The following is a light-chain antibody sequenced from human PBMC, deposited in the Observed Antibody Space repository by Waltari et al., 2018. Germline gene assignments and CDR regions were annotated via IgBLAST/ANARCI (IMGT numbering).Light chain of an antibody. CDR2: RAS. CDR3: QQHGTLPAT. J-gene: IGKJ1*01. CDR1: QSVGSSS. Sequence: DIVLKQSPGTASLSPGERVTLSCRASQSVGSSSLAGYQQKPGQAPRLVIYRASRRATGIPDRFSGSGSGTDFSLTISRLEPEDFAVYYCQQHGTLPATFGQGTKVEVK. V-gene: IGKV3-20*01.